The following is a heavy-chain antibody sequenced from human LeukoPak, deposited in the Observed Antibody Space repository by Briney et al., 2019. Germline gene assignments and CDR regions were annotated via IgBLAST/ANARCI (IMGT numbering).Heavy chain of an antibody. D-gene: IGHD6-13*01. CDR2: TYDRSKWYN. J-gene: IGHJ3*02. Sequence: SQTLSLTCAISGDSVSSNSADWNWIRQSPSRGLEWLGRTYDRSKWYNDYAVSVKSRITINPDTSKNQFSLQLNSVTPEDTAVYYCARDRSSWYGPEGRNAFDIWGQGTMVTVSS. CDR3: ARDRSSWYGPEGRNAFDI. CDR1: GDSVSSNSAD. V-gene: IGHV6-1*01.